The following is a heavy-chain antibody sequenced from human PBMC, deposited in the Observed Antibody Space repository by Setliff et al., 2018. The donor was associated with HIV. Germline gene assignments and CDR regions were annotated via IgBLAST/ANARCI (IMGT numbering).Heavy chain of an antibody. D-gene: IGHD3-10*01. Sequence: GASVKVSCKASGGTFSSYAISWVRQAPGQGLEWMGGIIPIFGAANYAQKFQGRVTMIEDTSTDTAYMELSSLRSEDTAVYYCVRGALLAVFDFDHWGQGTQVTVSS. CDR3: VRGALLAVFDFDH. V-gene: IGHV1-69*06. CDR2: IIPIFGAA. CDR1: GGTFSSYA. J-gene: IGHJ4*02.